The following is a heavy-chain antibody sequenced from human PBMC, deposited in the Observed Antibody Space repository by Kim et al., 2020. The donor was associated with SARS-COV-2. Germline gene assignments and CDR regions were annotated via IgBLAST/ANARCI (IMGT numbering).Heavy chain of an antibody. CDR2: LRSKANSYAT. CDR3: TRVPGTPLAFCDAFDI. Sequence: GGSLRLSCGASGFTFSDSAMHWVRQASGKGLEWVGRLRSKANSYATAYIESVRGRFTISRDDSRNTAYLQMNILKTEDTAVYYCTRVPGTPLAFCDAFDIWGQGTMVTVSS. D-gene: IGHD1-1*01. V-gene: IGHV3-73*01. J-gene: IGHJ3*02. CDR1: GFTFSDSA.